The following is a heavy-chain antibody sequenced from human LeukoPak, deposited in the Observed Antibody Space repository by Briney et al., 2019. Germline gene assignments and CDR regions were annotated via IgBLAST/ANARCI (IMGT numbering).Heavy chain of an antibody. D-gene: IGHD3-22*01. CDR1: VFTFSSYA. Sequence: PGGSLRVSRAASVFTFSSYAMHGVRQAPAKGLAWVAVISYVGSNKYYADSVKGRFTISRDNSKNTLYLQMNSLRAEDTTVYYCARDPYYYDSSGYYHGGYYFDYWGQGTLVTVSS. CDR3: ARDPYYYDSSGYYHGGYYFDY. CDR2: ISYVGSNK. V-gene: IGHV3-30-3*01. J-gene: IGHJ4*02.